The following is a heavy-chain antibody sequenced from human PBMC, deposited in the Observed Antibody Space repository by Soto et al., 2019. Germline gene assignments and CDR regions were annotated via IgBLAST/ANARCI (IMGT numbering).Heavy chain of an antibody. J-gene: IGHJ6*02. Sequence: QVQLQQWGAGLLKPSETLSLTCAVYGGSFSGYYWSWIRQPPGKGLEWIGEINHSGSTNYNPSLKSRGTISVDTSKNQFSLKLSSVTAADTAVYYCARGLIGRYYGMDVWGQGTTVTVSS. V-gene: IGHV4-34*01. CDR1: GGSFSGYY. CDR3: ARGLIGRYYGMDV. CDR2: INHSGST. D-gene: IGHD3-22*01.